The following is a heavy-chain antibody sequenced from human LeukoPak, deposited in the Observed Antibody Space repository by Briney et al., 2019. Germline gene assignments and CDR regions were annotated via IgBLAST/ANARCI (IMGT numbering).Heavy chain of an antibody. Sequence: GGYLRLSCTASGLTFTDAWMIWVRQAPGLGLEWVGRIKSRIDGGTTDFAAAVKGRFNISRDDSKNTMYLQMNSLKSDDTAVYYCSVEGNLNWFDPWGQGTLVTVSS. V-gene: IGHV3-15*01. CDR3: SVEGNLNWFDP. J-gene: IGHJ5*02. CDR1: GLTFTDAW. CDR2: IKSRIDGGTT. D-gene: IGHD5-24*01.